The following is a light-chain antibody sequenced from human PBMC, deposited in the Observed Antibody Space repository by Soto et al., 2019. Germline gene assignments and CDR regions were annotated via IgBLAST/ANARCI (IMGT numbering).Light chain of an antibody. CDR2: DSS. V-gene: IGKV1-5*01. J-gene: IGKJ5*01. CDR3: QQYDSFSST. CDR1: QSISTW. Sequence: DIQMTQSPSTLSASVGDRVTITCRASQSISTWLAWYQQKPGRDPKLLIYDSSSLESGVPSRFSGSGSGTEFSLTISRLQTDDFATYYCQQYDSFSSTFGQGTRLEIK.